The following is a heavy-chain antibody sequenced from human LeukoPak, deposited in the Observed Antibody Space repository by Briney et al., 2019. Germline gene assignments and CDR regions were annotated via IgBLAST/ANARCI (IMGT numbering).Heavy chain of an antibody. Sequence: SETLSLTCTVSGGSISSGGYYWSWIRQPPGKGLEWIGYIYHSGSTYYNPSLKSRVTISVDRSKNQFSLKLSSVTAADTAVYYCARGGYYYDSSGYYYMDVWGKGTTVTVSS. V-gene: IGHV4-30-2*01. D-gene: IGHD3-22*01. CDR1: GGSISSGGYY. CDR2: IYHSGST. CDR3: ARGGYYYDSSGYYYMDV. J-gene: IGHJ6*03.